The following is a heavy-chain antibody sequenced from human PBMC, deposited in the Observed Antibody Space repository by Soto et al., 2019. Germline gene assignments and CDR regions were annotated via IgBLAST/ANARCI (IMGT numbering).Heavy chain of an antibody. J-gene: IGHJ5*02. CDR2: ISYDGSNK. CDR1: GFTFSSYA. CDR3: ARESPPSTSVITHYWFDP. D-gene: IGHD3-16*02. Sequence: QVQLVESGGGVVQPGRSLRLSCAASGFTFSSYAMHWVRQAPGKGLEWVAVISYDGSNKYYADSVKGRFTISRDNYKNALYLQMNSLRAEDTAVYFCARESPPSTSVITHYWFDPWGQGNLVTVSS. V-gene: IGHV3-30-3*01.